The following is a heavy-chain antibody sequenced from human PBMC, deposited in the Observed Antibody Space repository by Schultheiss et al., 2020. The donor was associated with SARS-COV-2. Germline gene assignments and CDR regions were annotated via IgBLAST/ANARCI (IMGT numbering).Heavy chain of an antibody. J-gene: IGHJ5*02. CDR2: INHSGST. Sequence: SETLSLTCTVSGGSISSGGYYWSWIRQHPGKGLEWIGEINHSGSTNYNPSLKSRVTISVDTSKNQFSLKLSSVTAADTAVYYCARLTAAVAPLFDPWGQGTLVTVSS. CDR1: GGSISSGGYY. D-gene: IGHD6-19*01. V-gene: IGHV4-31*03. CDR3: ARLTAAVAPLFDP.